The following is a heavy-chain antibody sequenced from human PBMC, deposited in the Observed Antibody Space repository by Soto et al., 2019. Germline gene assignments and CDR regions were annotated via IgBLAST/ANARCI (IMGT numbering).Heavy chain of an antibody. CDR2: IHNSGST. CDR1: GGSISRGGYY. Sequence: QVQLQESGPGPVKSSQTLSLTCTVSGGSISRGGYYWSWIRQHPGEGLEWIGSIHNSGSTDYNPSLKSRVTISLDTSQNHFSLKLCSVTAADTAVYYCATATSSAYYLITWGQGTLVTVSS. J-gene: IGHJ4*02. D-gene: IGHD3-22*01. V-gene: IGHV4-31*03. CDR3: ATATSSAYYLIT.